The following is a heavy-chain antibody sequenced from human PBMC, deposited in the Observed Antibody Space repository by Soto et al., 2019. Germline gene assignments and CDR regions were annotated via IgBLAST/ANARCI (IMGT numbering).Heavy chain of an antibody. Sequence: GGSLRLSCVGFGFTFSHHGMHWVRQAPGKGVDWVALITSDASNKYYADSVKGRFTISRDNAKNTLSLQMNSLGVEDTAVYYCAKRGHCSSSRCHSWHLDYWGQGTLVTVSS. CDR3: AKRGHCSSSRCHSWHLDY. J-gene: IGHJ4*02. V-gene: IGHV3-30*18. CDR1: GFTFSHHG. D-gene: IGHD2-2*01. CDR2: ITSDASNK.